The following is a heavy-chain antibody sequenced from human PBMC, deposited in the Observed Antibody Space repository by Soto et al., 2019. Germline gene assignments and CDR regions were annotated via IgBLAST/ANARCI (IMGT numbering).Heavy chain of an antibody. CDR2: VSIGGST. CDR1: GFTFSSYA. J-gene: IGHJ4*02. CDR3: AKRRGAGGHFDY. Sequence: GGSLRLSCAASGFTFSSYAMGWVRQGPGKGLEWVAVVSIGGSTHYADSVRGRFTISRDNSKNTLSLQMNSLTAEDTAVYFCAKRRGAGGHFDYWGQGALGTVSS. V-gene: IGHV3-23*01. D-gene: IGHD2-15*01.